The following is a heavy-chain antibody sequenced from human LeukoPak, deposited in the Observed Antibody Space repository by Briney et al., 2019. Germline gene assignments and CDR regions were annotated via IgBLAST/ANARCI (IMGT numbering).Heavy chain of an antibody. CDR2: IIPILGIA. V-gene: IGHV1-69*04. Sequence: SVKVSCKASGGTFSSYAISWVRQAPGQGLEWMGRIIPILGIANYAQKFQGRVTITADKSTSTAYMELSSLRSEDTAVYYCARSPVGGGYDYDSVYFDYWGQGTLVTVSS. J-gene: IGHJ4*02. CDR1: GGTFSSYA. CDR3: ARSPVGGGYDYDSVYFDY. D-gene: IGHD5-12*01.